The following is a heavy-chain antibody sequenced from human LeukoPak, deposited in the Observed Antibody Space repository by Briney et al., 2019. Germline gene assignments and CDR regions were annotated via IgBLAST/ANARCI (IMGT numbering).Heavy chain of an antibody. J-gene: IGHJ4*02. V-gene: IGHV3-23*01. CDR3: AKATVVAGTDY. Sequence: GGSLRLSCAASGFTFSSYAMSWVRQAPGKGLEWVSGISGSGGSTYYADSVKGRFTISRDNSKNTLFLQMNSLRAEDTAVYHCAKATVVAGTDYWGQGTLVTVSS. CDR2: ISGSGGST. D-gene: IGHD6-19*01. CDR1: GFTFSSYA.